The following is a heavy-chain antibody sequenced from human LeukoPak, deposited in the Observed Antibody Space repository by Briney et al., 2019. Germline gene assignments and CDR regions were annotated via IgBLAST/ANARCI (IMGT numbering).Heavy chain of an antibody. J-gene: IGHJ1*01. D-gene: IGHD6-13*01. CDR2: INHSGST. CDR3: ARTSWQRQLVRGARYFQH. Sequence: SETLSLTCAVYGGSFSGYYWSWIRQPPGKGLEWIWEINHSGSTNYNPSLKSRVTISVDTSKNQFSLKLSSVTAADTAVYYCARTSWQRQLVRGARYFQHWGQGTLVTVSS. V-gene: IGHV4-34*01. CDR1: GGSFSGYY.